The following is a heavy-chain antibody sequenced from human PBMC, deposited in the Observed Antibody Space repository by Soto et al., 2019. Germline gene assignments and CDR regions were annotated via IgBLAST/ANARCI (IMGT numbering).Heavy chain of an antibody. D-gene: IGHD1-7*01. V-gene: IGHV3-74*01. CDR3: APGARNFYYFDY. Sequence: EVHLGESGRGFVQPGGSQRFSCAAAGVTVSSYWMHCVRQAPRKGLVLFSRINGAGSSTNDADFVKGRLTTSRNNDNNTLYLQTNSLTADDTGVNYCAPGARNFYYFDYWGQGALVTVSS. CDR1: GVTVSSYW. J-gene: IGHJ4*02. CDR2: INGAGSST.